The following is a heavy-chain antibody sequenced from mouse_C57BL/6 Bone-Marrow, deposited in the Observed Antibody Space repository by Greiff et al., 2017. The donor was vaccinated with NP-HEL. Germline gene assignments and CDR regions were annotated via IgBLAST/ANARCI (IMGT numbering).Heavy chain of an antibody. V-gene: IGHV5-12*01. CDR1: GFPFSDYY. D-gene: IGHD2-1*01. J-gene: IGHJ4*01. Sequence: DVMLVEAGGGLVQPGGSLKLSCAASGFPFSDYYMYLVRQTPEKRLGWVAYISNGGGSTYYPDTVKGRFTISRDNAKNTLYLQMSRLKSEDTAMYYCARGGNYDAMDYWGQGTSVTVSS. CDR2: ISNGGGST. CDR3: ARGGNYDAMDY.